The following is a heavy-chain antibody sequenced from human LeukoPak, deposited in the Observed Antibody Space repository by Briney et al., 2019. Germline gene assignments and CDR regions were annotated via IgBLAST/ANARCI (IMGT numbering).Heavy chain of an antibody. V-gene: IGHV1-18*01. D-gene: IGHD2-2*01. J-gene: IGHJ4*02. CDR1: GYTFTSYG. CDR2: ISAYNGNT. Sequence: GASVKVSCKASGYTFTSYGISWVRQAPRQGLEWMGWISAYNGNTNYAQKLQGRVTMTTDTSTSTAYMELRSLRSDDTAVYYCARIVVVPAAYGGIAARPADYWGQGTLVTVSS. CDR3: ARIVVVPAAYGGIAARPADY.